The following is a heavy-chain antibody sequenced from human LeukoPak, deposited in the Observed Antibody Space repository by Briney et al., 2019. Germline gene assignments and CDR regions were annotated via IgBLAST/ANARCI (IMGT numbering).Heavy chain of an antibody. CDR3: ANRPARIAAAGTFDY. D-gene: IGHD6-13*01. J-gene: IGHJ4*02. CDR1: GFTFDAYA. Sequence: GGSLRLSCAASGFTFDAYAMHWVRQAPGKGLEWVSGISWNGGSTYYADSVKGRFTISRDNSKNTLYLQMNSLRAEDTAVYYCANRPARIAAAGTFDYWGQGTLVTVSS. V-gene: IGHV3-23*01. CDR2: ISWNGGST.